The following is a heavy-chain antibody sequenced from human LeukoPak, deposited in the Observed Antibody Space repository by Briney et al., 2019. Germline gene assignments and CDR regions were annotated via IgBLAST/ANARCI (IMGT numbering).Heavy chain of an antibody. CDR2: ISKSGSTK. CDR1: GFTFSSYG. CDR3: AGGRGDYMDA. J-gene: IGHJ6*03. V-gene: IGHV3-30*19. Sequence: PGRSLRLSCAASGFTFSSYGMHWVRQAPGKGLEWVAAISKSGSTKYYAESVKGRFTISRDSSKNTLSLQMSSLRAEDTAVYYCAGGRGDYMDAWGKGTTVTV.